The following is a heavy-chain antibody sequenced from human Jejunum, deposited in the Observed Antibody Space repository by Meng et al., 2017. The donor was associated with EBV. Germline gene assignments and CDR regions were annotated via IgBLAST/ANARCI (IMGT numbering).Heavy chain of an antibody. V-gene: IGHV4-34*01. D-gene: IGHD5-12*01. J-gene: IGHJ5*02. CDR1: GESFTDYA. Sequence: QRQRQKGGAVLLRPSATLSPTCVCYGESFTDYAWGWIRQPPGKGPQWIGEIDQYGRTNNNPSLKSRLTMSVDTSKNQFSLKLNSVTAADTAVYYCARLRVDPFDNWFDPWGQGILVTVSS. CDR2: IDQYGRT. CDR3: ARLRVDPFDNWFDP.